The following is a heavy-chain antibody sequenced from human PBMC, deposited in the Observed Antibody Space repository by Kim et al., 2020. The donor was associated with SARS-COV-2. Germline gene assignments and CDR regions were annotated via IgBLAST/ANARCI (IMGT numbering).Heavy chain of an antibody. Sequence: NYNPSLKSRVTISVDTSKNQFSLKLSSVTAADTAVYYCARHAPPTGTTDYWGQGTLVTVSS. CDR3: ARHAPPTGTTDY. V-gene: IGHV4-59*08. D-gene: IGHD1-7*01. J-gene: IGHJ4*02.